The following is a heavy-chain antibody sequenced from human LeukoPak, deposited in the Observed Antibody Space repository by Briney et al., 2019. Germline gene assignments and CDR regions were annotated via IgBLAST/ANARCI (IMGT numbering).Heavy chain of an antibody. D-gene: IGHD6-13*01. Sequence: SETLSLTCTVSGYSISNVSSGYYWGWIRQPPGKGLGWIGSIYHSGSTYYNPSLKSQVTISIDTSKNQISLKLSSVTAADTAVYYCAEPIAATGAWVYWGQGTLVTVSS. V-gene: IGHV4-38-2*02. J-gene: IGHJ4*02. CDR3: AEPIAATGAWVY. CDR2: IYHSGST. CDR1: GYSISNVSSGYY.